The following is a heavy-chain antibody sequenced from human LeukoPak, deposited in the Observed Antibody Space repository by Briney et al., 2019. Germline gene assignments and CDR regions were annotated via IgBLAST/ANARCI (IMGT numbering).Heavy chain of an antibody. CDR3: AKCPSGVLRYFAPIDY. V-gene: IGHV3-30*18. CDR2: ISSDGSNK. J-gene: IGHJ4*02. CDR1: HFTFSNYS. Sequence: PGRSLRLSCAASHFTFSNYSMHWVRQAPGKGLEWVAVISSDGSNKYYADSVKGRFTISRDNSENTLYLQMNSLKAEDTAVYYCAKCPSGVLRYFAPIDYWGQGTLVTVSS. D-gene: IGHD3-9*01.